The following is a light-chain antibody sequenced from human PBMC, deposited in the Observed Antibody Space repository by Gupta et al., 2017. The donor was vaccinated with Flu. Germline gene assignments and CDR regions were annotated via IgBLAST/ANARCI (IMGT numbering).Light chain of an antibody. CDR3: HQNNNSPYT. J-gene: IGKJ2*01. Sequence: GTLALSPGERATLSCRASDSVSFYFASYHQQHPRQPPRLLNYAATSTATGLPECISSSASAPDFALIIDLLPPEDFASYCCHQNNNSPYTFGQGTKLQIK. CDR1: DSVSFYF. CDR2: AAT. V-gene: IGKV3D-15*03.